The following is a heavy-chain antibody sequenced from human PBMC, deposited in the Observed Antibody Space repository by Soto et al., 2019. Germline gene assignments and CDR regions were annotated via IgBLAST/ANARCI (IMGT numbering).Heavy chain of an antibody. CDR2: IRNRANSYTT. Sequence: EAQLVESGGGLVQPGGSLRLSCAVSGFTFSDHYMDWVRQAPGKGLEWVGRIRNRANSYTTEYAASVKGRFTISRDDSKNSLYLQMNSLKTEDTAMYYCGRIGTSGSVGLDYWGQGTLVTVSS. CDR3: GRIGTSGSVGLDY. D-gene: IGHD1-26*01. V-gene: IGHV3-72*01. CDR1: GFTFSDHY. J-gene: IGHJ4*02.